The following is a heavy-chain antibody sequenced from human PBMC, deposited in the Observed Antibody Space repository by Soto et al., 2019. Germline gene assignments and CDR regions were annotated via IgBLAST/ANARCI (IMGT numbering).Heavy chain of an antibody. CDR2: ITTSDDIT. V-gene: IGHV3-23*01. D-gene: IGHD2-15*01. Sequence: EVQLFESGGGLVEPGEFLRLSCAASGFIFKDFAMSWVRQAPGKGLEWVSTITTSDDITYSADSVRGRFTISRDNSANILFLQMSSLRGDDTATYYCTKGDSSGYFDPSAGYSTPDHWGQGTLVTVSS. CDR1: GFIFKDFA. J-gene: IGHJ5*02. CDR3: TKGDSSGYFDPSAGYSTPDH.